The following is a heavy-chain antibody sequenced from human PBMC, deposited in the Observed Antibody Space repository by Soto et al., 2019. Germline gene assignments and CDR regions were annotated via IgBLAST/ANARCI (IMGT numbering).Heavy chain of an antibody. V-gene: IGHV2-5*02. Sequence: SGPTLVNPTQTLTLTCTFSGFSLSTSGVGVGWIRQPPGKALEWLALIYWDDDKRYSPSLKSRLTITKDTSKNQVVLTMTNIDPVVTATYYCAHRSSGGSCYDCLDWGQGTLVTVSS. CDR3: AHRSSGGSCYDCLD. D-gene: IGHD2-15*01. CDR2: IYWDDDK. J-gene: IGHJ4*02. CDR1: GFSLSTSGVG.